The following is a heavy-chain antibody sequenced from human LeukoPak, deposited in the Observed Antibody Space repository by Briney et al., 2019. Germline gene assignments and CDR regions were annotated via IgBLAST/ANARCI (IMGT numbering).Heavy chain of an antibody. D-gene: IGHD2-15*01. V-gene: IGHV5-51*01. J-gene: IGHJ3*02. CDR2: IYPSDSDT. Sequence: GESLKISCKGSGYSFPTYWIGWVRQMPGKGLEWMGIIYPSDSDTKYSPSFQGQVTSSADTSTNTAYLQWSSLKDSDAAVYFCARQRYCTGGSCFTWYDAFDIWGQGTVVTVSS. CDR1: GYSFPTYW. CDR3: ARQRYCTGGSCFTWYDAFDI.